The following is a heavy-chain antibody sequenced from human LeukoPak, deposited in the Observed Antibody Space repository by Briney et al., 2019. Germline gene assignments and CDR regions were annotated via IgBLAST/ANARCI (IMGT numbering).Heavy chain of an antibody. Sequence: SETVSLTCIVSGGSISSYYASWIRQPAGKGLEWIGRIYTSGSTNYNPSLKGRFSIPVDTPRNQFSWRLSSGTPAAPDVSHVAGGGVVVPAAINHWFDPWGWGHRIMVSVSS. CDR1: GGSISSYY. CDR3: AGGGVVVPAAINHWFDPWG. CDR2: IYTSGST. J-gene: IGHJ4*01. V-gene: IGHV4-4*07. D-gene: IGHD2-2*01.